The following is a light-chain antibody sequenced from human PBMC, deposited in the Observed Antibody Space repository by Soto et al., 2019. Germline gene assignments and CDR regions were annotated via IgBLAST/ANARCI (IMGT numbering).Light chain of an antibody. V-gene: IGKV2-28*01. CDR1: QSLLHSNGNNN. CDR2: LGS. CDR3: MEALQTPST. Sequence: DIVMTQSPLSLPVTPGEPASISCRPSQSLLHSNGNNNLHWYLQKPGQSPQLLIYLGSNRASGVPDRFSGSGSGTDFTLKISRVEAEDVGVYYCMEALQTPSTFGQGTKVEIK. J-gene: IGKJ1*01.